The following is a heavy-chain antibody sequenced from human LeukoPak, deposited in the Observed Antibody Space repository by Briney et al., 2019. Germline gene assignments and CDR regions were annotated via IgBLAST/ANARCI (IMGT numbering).Heavy chain of an antibody. D-gene: IGHD4-17*01. CDR3: AKTGYGDYNYYFDY. J-gene: IGHJ4*02. V-gene: IGHV3-11*01. CDR2: ISSSGSTI. Sequence: PGGSLRLSCAASGFTFSDYYMSWIRQVPGKGLEWVSYISSSGSTIYYADSVKGRFTISRDNSKNTLYLQMNSLRAEDTAVYYCAKTGYGDYNYYFDYWGQGTLVTVSS. CDR1: GFTFSDYY.